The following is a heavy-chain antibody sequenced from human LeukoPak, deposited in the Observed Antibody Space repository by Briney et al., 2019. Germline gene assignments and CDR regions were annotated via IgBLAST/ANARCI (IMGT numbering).Heavy chain of an antibody. CDR2: IYYSGST. CDR1: GGSISSYY. V-gene: IGHV4-59*01. J-gene: IGHJ6*04. CDR3: VRSGTTPLDV. Sequence: SETLSLTCTVSGGSISSYYWSWIRQPPGKGLEWIGYIYYSGSTNYNPSLKSRVTISVDTSKNQFSLKLSSVTAADTAVYYCVRSGTTPLDVWGKGTTVTVSS. D-gene: IGHD4-17*01.